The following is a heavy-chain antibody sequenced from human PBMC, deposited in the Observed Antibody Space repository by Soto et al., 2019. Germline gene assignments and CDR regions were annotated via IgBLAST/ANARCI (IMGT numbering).Heavy chain of an antibody. CDR1: GYIFTSYY. V-gene: IGHV1-46*01. CDR2: INPSGGTT. J-gene: IGHJ5*02. Sequence: ASVKVSCKASGYIFTSYYIHWVRQAPGQGLEWMGLINPSGGTTNYAQKFQGRVTMTRDTSTNTAYMDLRSLRSDDTAVYYCARHNSQWPNWFDPWGQGTPVTVSS. D-gene: IGHD1-1*01. CDR3: ARHNSQWPNWFDP.